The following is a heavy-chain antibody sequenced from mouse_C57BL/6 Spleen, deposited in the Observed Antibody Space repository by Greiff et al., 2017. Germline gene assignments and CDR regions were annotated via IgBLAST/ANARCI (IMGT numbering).Heavy chain of an antibody. CDR2: IDPSDSYT. CDR1: GYTFTSYW. Sequence: QVQLQQPGAELVMPGASVKLSCKASGYTFTSYWMHWVKQRPGQGLEWIGEIDPSDSYTNYNQKFKGKATLTVDKSSSTAYMQLSSLTACDAAVYSCARGDSSGQAWFAYWGQGTLVTVSA. CDR3: ARGDSSGQAWFAY. D-gene: IGHD3-2*02. V-gene: IGHV1-69*01. J-gene: IGHJ3*01.